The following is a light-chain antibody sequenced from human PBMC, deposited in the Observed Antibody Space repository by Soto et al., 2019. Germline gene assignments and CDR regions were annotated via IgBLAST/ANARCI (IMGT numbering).Light chain of an antibody. Sequence: DIQMTQSPSSLSASVGDRVTITCRASQSISSYLNWDQQKPGKAPKLLNYAASSLQSGVPSRFSGSGSGTDFTLTISSLQPEDFATYYCHQSYSTPTFGQGTKLEIK. V-gene: IGKV1-39*01. CDR3: HQSYSTPT. CDR2: AAS. J-gene: IGKJ2*01. CDR1: QSISSY.